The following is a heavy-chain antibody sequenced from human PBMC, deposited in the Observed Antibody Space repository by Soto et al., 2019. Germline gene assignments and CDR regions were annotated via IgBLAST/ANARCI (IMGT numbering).Heavy chain of an antibody. V-gene: IGHV1-18*01. D-gene: IGHD4-17*01. CDR1: GYTFTNYG. J-gene: IGHJ6*03. CDR3: ARTTVTASYYYMDV. CDR2: ISTFNGNT. Sequence: QVQLVQSGAEVKQPGASVKVSCKASGYTFTNYGFTWVRQAPGQGLEWLGWISTFNGNTKYAQKVQGRVTITTDTSTSTANMELTSLRSDDTALYYCARTTVTASYYYMDVWGKGSTVTVSS.